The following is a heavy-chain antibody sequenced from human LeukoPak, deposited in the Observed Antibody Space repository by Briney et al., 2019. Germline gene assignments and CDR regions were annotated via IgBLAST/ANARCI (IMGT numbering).Heavy chain of an antibody. D-gene: IGHD3-22*01. CDR1: GGSISSYY. CDR3: ARDDYDSSGYYFSY. CDR2: IYTSGST. J-gene: IGHJ4*02. V-gene: IGHV4-4*07. Sequence: SETLSLTCTVSGGSISSYYWSWIRQPAGKGLEWIGRIYTSGSTNYNPSLKSRVTISEDTSKNQFSLKLSSVTAADTAVYYCARDDYDSSGYYFSYWGQGTLVTVSS.